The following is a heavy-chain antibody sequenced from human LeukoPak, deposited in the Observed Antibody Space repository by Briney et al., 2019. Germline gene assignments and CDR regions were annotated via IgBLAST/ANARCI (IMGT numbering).Heavy chain of an antibody. Sequence: GGSLRLSCAASGFTFSSYAMSWVRQAPGKGLERVSTISRNGDSTYYADSVKGRFTISRENAKNSLYLQMNSLRAGDTAVYYCARGGPYYYDSSGYPFDAFDIWGQGTMVTVSS. CDR1: GFTFSSYA. D-gene: IGHD3-22*01. CDR3: ARGGPYYYDSSGYPFDAFDI. J-gene: IGHJ3*02. CDR2: ISRNGDST. V-gene: IGHV3-23*01.